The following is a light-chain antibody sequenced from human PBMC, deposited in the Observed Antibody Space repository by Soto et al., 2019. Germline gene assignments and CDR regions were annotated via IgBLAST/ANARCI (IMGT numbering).Light chain of an antibody. J-gene: IGLJ1*01. V-gene: IGLV2-23*02. CDR1: SSDVGSYNL. CDR3: CSYAGSSTLNYV. Sequence: QSALTQPASVSGSPGQSITISCTGTSSDVGSYNLVSWYQQHPGKAPKLMIYEVSKRPSGVSNRFSGSKSGNTASLTISGLQAEDEADYYCCSYAGSSTLNYVFVTGTKVTVL. CDR2: EVS.